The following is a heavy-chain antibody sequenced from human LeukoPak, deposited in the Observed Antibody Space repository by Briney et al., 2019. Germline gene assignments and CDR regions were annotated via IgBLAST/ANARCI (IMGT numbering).Heavy chain of an antibody. CDR2: ISAYNGNT. J-gene: IGHJ6*03. Sequence: ASVKVSCKASGYTFTSYGISWVRQAPGQGLEWMGWISAYNGNTNYAQKLQGRVTMTTDTSTSTAYMELRSLRSDDTAVYYCAREVVTLDRSYYYYMDVWGKGTTVTVSS. CDR1: GYTFTSYG. D-gene: IGHD1-14*01. CDR3: AREVVTLDRSYYYYMDV. V-gene: IGHV1-18*01.